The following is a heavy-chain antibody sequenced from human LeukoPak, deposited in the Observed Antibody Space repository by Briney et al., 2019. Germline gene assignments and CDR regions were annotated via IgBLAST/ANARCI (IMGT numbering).Heavy chain of an antibody. CDR1: GYTFTSYA. J-gene: IGHJ4*02. CDR3: ARDGGYDYVWGSYRHFDY. V-gene: IGHV7-4-1*02. Sequence: ASVKVSCKASGYTFTSYAMNWVRQAPGQGLEWMGWINTNTGNPTYAQGFTGRFVFSLDTSVGTAYLQISSLKAEDTAVYYCARDGGYDYVWGSYRHFDYWGQGTLVTVSS. CDR2: INTNTGNP. D-gene: IGHD3-16*02.